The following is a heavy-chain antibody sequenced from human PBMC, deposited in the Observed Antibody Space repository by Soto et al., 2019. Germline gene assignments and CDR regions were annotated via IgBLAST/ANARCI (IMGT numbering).Heavy chain of an antibody. CDR3: ARQVTTDYYYMDV. J-gene: IGHJ6*03. CDR1: GGTFSSYT. D-gene: IGHD4-17*01. V-gene: IGHV1-69*02. CDR2: IIPILGIA. Sequence: QVQLVQSGAEVKKPGSSVKASCKASGGTFSSYTISWVRQAPGQGLEWMGRIIPILGIANYAQKFQGRVTITADKSTSTAYMELSSLRSEDTAVYYCARQVTTDYYYMDVWGKGTTVTVSS.